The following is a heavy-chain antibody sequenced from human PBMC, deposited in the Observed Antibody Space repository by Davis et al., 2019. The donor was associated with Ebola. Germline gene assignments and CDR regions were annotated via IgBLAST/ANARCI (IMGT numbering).Heavy chain of an antibody. D-gene: IGHD6-6*01. Sequence: AASVKVSCKASGGTFSSYAISWVRQAPGQGLEWMGGIIPIFGTANYAQKFQGRVTITADKSTSTAYMELSSLRSEDTAVYYCARGGIAAQTAHYYYGMDVWGQGTTVTVSS. J-gene: IGHJ6*02. CDR1: GGTFSSYA. V-gene: IGHV1-69*06. CDR2: IIPIFGTA. CDR3: ARGGIAAQTAHYYYGMDV.